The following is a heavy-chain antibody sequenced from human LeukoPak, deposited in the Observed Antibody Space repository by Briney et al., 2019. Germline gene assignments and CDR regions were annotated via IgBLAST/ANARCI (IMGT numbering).Heavy chain of an antibody. CDR2: ISYDGTYK. D-gene: IGHD1-26*01. V-gene: IGHV3-30*04. CDR1: GFTFSSYA. J-gene: IGHJ4*02. CDR3: AKGRTLVGGSTRSYDH. Sequence: GRSLRLSCAASGFTFSSYAIHWVRQAPGQGLEWVAVISYDGTYKYYADSVKGRFTISRDNSKDMLYLQMNSLRVEDTAVYYCAKGRTLVGGSTRSYDHWGQGTLITVSS.